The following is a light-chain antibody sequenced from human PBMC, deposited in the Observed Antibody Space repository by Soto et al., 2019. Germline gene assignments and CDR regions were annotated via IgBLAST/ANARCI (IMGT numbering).Light chain of an antibody. CDR3: SSFTTSRAYV. CDR1: SGDIGAYNY. J-gene: IGLJ1*01. Sequence: QSPLGQLSSVSGFPGQSITISCTGTSGDIGAYNYVCWYQQQSGKAPKLIIYEVSYRPSGVSNRFSGSKYGNTASLTISGLQAEDEADYYCSSFTTSRAYVFGLGTTVTVL. V-gene: IGLV2-14*01. CDR2: EVS.